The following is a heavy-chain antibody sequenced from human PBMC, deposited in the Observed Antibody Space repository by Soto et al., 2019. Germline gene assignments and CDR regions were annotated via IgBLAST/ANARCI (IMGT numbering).Heavy chain of an antibody. CDR3: VRETQIVMVVVPTPGSTGAFDM. Sequence: QMQLVESGGGVGQPGRSLRLSCAASGFSFRNYNLHWVRQAPGKGLEWVAVVSHDGVNKHYAESVKGRLSISRDSSRDTLYLQMNSLRPEDTAVYYCVRETQIVMVVVPTPGSTGAFDMWGQGTMGTVAS. J-gene: IGHJ3*02. CDR1: GFSFRNYN. D-gene: IGHD2-15*01. CDR2: VSHDGVNK. V-gene: IGHV3-30-3*01.